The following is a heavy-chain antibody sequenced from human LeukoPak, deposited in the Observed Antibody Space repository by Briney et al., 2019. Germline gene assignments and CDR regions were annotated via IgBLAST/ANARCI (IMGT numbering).Heavy chain of an antibody. Sequence: SETLSLTCAVSGDSISSHYWSWIRQPPGKGLEGIGYIDYSGGTNYNPSLKSRVTISVDTSKNQFSLNLSSVTAADTAVYYCARGHYYDTSGAYWGQGTLVTVSS. CDR2: IDYSGGT. CDR3: ARGHYYDTSGAY. CDR1: GDSISSHY. J-gene: IGHJ4*02. V-gene: IGHV4-59*11. D-gene: IGHD3-22*01.